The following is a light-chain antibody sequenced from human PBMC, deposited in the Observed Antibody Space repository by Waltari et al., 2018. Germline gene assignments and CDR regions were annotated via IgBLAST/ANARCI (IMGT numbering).Light chain of an antibody. CDR2: DDS. V-gene: IGLV3-21*04. Sequence: SHVLTQPPSVSVAPGKTARITCGGNNIGSNSVHWYQQKPGQAPVLVMYDDSDRPSGIPDRFSGSDYGNTATLAISGVEGGDEADYYCHVWDSSSDHWEVFGTGTKVTVL. CDR3: HVWDSSSDHWEV. J-gene: IGLJ1*01. CDR1: NIGSNS.